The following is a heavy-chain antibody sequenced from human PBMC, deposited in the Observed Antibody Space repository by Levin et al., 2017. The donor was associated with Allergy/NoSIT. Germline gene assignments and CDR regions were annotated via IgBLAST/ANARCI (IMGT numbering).Heavy chain of an antibody. J-gene: IGHJ5*02. CDR3: ARGPRVWEWTRKHNWFDP. CDR1: GGSFSGSY. V-gene: IGHV4-34*01. D-gene: IGHD6-19*01. CDR2: INHSGST. Sequence: SQTLSLTCAVYGGSFSGSYWSWIRQPPGKGLEWIGEINHSGSTNYNPSLKSRVTISVDTSKNQFSLKLSSVTAADTAVYYCARGPRVWEWTRKHNWFDPWGQGTLVTVSS.